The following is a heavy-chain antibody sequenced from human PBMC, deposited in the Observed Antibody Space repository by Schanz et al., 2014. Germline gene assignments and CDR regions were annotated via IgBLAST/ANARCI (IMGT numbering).Heavy chain of an antibody. CDR1: GFVFGDYY. D-gene: IGHD6-19*01. V-gene: IGHV3-11*03. J-gene: IGHJ4*01. CDR2: ISDSGTYA. CDR3: AASSGWHPATDY. Sequence: VQLLESGGGLVQPGGSLRLSCAASGFVFGDYYMTWIRQAPGKGLEWLSYISDSGTYANYAGSVKGRFTNSRDNVKSSLYLQMNSLTVEDKGVYYCAASSGWHPATDYWGQGTLVTVSS.